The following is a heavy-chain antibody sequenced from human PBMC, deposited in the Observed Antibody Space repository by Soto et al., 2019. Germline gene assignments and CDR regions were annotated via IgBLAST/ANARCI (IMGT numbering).Heavy chain of an antibody. D-gene: IGHD2-2*01. Sequence: QVQLVQSGAEVKKPGASVKVSCKASGYTFTSYDINWVRQATGQGLEWMGWMNANSGNTGYAQKFQGRVTMTRNTSISTAYMELSSLRSEDTAVYYCARDLQGTYCSSTSCYSGLGWFDPWGQGTLVTVSS. CDR3: ARDLQGTYCSSTSCYSGLGWFDP. V-gene: IGHV1-8*01. J-gene: IGHJ5*02. CDR2: MNANSGNT. CDR1: GYTFTSYD.